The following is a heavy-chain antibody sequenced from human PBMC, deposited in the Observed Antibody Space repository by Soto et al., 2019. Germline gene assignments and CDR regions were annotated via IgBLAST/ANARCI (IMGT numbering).Heavy chain of an antibody. CDR3: ARDQEISGWLGWFDP. CDR1: GFTFSSYA. D-gene: IGHD6-19*01. J-gene: IGHJ5*02. V-gene: IGHV3-30-3*01. CDR2: ISYDGSNK. Sequence: GGSLRLSCAASGFTFSSYAMHWVRQAPGKGLEWVAVISYDGSNKYYADSVKGRFTISRDNSKNTLYLQMNSLRAEDTAVYYCARDQEISGWLGWFDPWGQGTLVTVSS.